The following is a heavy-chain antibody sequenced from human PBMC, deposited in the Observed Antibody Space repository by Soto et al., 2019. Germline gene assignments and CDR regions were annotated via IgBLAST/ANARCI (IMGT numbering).Heavy chain of an antibody. CDR2: IWYDGSNK. D-gene: IGHD3-22*01. Sequence: QVQLVESGGGVVQPGRSLRLSCAASGFTFSSYGMHWVRQAPGKGLEWVAVIWYDGSNKYYADSVKGRFTISRDNSKNTLYLQMNSLRAEDTAVHYCARGPPSMIVVAEFDYWGQGTLVTVSS. CDR3: ARGPPSMIVVAEFDY. V-gene: IGHV3-33*01. J-gene: IGHJ4*02. CDR1: GFTFSSYG.